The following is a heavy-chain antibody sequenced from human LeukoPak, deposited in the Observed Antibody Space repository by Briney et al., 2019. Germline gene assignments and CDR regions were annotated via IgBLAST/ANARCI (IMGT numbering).Heavy chain of an antibody. CDR3: AREVGATRSLYYYYYMDV. Sequence: PWETLSLTCTVSGGSISSYYWSWIRQPPGKGLEWIGYIYYSGSTNYNPSLKSRVTISVDTSKNQFSLKLSSVTAADTAVYYCAREVGATRSLYYYYYMDVWGKGTTVTVSS. J-gene: IGHJ6*03. CDR2: IYYSGST. V-gene: IGHV4-59*01. CDR1: GGSISSYY. D-gene: IGHD1-26*01.